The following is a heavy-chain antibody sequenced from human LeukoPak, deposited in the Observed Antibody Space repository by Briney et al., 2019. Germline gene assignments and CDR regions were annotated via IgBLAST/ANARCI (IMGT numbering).Heavy chain of an antibody. CDR3: AKDLGVVPAAKTRYYYYYYGMDV. CDR1: GFTFSSYA. V-gene: IGHV3-23*01. Sequence: GGSLRLSCAASGFTFSSYAMSWVRQAPGKGLEWVSAISGSGGSTYYADSVKGRFTISRDNSKNTLYLQMNSLRAEDTAVYYCAKDLGVVPAAKTRYYYYYYGMDVWGQGTTVTVSS. D-gene: IGHD2-2*01. CDR2: ISGSGGST. J-gene: IGHJ6*02.